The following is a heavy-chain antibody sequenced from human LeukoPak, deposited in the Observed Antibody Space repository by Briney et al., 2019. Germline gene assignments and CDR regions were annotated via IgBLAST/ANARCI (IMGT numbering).Heavy chain of an antibody. Sequence: PGRSLRLSCAASGFTFSTYGMHWVRQAPGKGLEWVAVISNDGTSKYYADSVKGRFTISRDTSKNTLFLQMNSLRAEDTAVYYCARLSSRYYYDSSGYPYWGQGTLVTVSS. CDR3: ARLSSRYYYDSSGYPY. J-gene: IGHJ4*02. V-gene: IGHV3-30*03. CDR1: GFTFSTYG. D-gene: IGHD3-22*01. CDR2: ISNDGTSK.